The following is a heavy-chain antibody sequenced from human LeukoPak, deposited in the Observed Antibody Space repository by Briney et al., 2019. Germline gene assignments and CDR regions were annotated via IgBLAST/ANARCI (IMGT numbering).Heavy chain of an antibody. J-gene: IGHJ4*02. D-gene: IGHD2-15*01. CDR1: GFTFSSYA. CDR3: ARGLVVVVAGTPRDFDY. CDR2: ISGSGGST. Sequence: GGSLRLSCAASGFTFSSYAMSWVRQAPGKGLEWVSAISGSGGSTYYADSVKGRFTISRDNSKNTLYLQMNSLRAEDTAVYYCARGLVVVVAGTPRDFDYWGQGTLVTVSS. V-gene: IGHV3-23*01.